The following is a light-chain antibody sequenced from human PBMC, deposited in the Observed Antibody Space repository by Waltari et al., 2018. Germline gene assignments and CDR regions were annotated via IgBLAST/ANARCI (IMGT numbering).Light chain of an antibody. Sequence: QSALTQPASVSGSPGQSITISCTGPSSDVGGYNSVSWYQQHPGKAPKLMIYEVSNRPSGVSDRFSGSKSGNTASLTISGLQAEDEADYYCSSYRSSTTRVFGTGTKVTVL. CDR2: EVS. J-gene: IGLJ1*01. CDR3: SSYRSSTTRV. CDR1: SSDVGGYNS. V-gene: IGLV2-14*01.